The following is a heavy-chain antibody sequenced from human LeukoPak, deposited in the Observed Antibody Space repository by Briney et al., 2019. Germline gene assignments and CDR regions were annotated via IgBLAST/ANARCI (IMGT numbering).Heavy chain of an antibody. Sequence: PGGSLRLSCAASGFIFRNYWMHWVRQAPGKGLEWVAVISNDGSNKYNADSVKGRFTISRDNSKNTLYMQMNSLRTEDTAMYYCARAGIRSSSPVYYYYGMDVWGQGTTVTVSS. CDR3: ARAGIRSSSPVYYYYGMDV. CDR1: GFIFRNYW. J-gene: IGHJ6*02. CDR2: ISNDGSNK. D-gene: IGHD6-13*01. V-gene: IGHV3-30*03.